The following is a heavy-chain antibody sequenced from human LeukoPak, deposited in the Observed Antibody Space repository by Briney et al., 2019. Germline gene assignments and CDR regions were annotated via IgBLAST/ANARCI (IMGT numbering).Heavy chain of an antibody. CDR2: IKKKSDGGTT. V-gene: IGHV3-15*01. Sequence: PRGSPSLSCAASGFTFSNAWMTWVRQAPGKGLEWVGHIKKKSDGGTTDYAAPVKGRFTISRDDSKDTLYLQLNSLKTEDTAVYYCTTVQQWLAQALGYCGQGSVVTVSS. CDR1: GFTFSNAW. J-gene: IGHJ4*02. CDR3: TTVQQWLAQALGY. D-gene: IGHD6-19*01.